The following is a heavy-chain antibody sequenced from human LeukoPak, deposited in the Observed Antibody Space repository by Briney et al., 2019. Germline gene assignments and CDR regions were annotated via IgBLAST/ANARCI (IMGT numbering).Heavy chain of an antibody. CDR1: GLSVSSNY. D-gene: IGHD1-14*01. V-gene: IGHV3-66*01. CDR3: AKDLPDLTPV. J-gene: IGHJ4*02. CDR2: FWRVDKA. Sequence: GGSLRLSCAVTGLSVSSNYLSWVRQAPGKGLEWVAVFWRVDKAYYADSVKGRFTISRDNSKNTLFLEMNSLRVEDTAMYYCAKDLPDLTPVWGQGTLVTVSS.